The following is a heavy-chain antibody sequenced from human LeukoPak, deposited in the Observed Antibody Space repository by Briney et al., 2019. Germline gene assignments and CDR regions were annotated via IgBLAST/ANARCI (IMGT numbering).Heavy chain of an antibody. CDR3: ARRGLDAFDI. CDR2: IYYSGST. J-gene: IGHJ3*02. V-gene: IGHV4-59*12. Sequence: KPSETLSLTCTVSGGSISSYYWSWIRQPPGKGLEWIGYIYYSGSTNYNPSLKSRVTISVDTSKNQFSLKLSSVTAADTAVYYCARRGLDAFDIWGQGTMVTVSS. CDR1: GGSISSYY.